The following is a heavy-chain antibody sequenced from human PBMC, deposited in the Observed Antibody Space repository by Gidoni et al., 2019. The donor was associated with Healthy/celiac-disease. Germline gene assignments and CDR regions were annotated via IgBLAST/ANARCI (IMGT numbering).Heavy chain of an antibody. J-gene: IGHJ4*02. V-gene: IGHV4-34*01. CDR1: GGSFSGYY. D-gene: IGHD3-10*01. CDR3: ARAYYGSGRRPLYFDY. Sequence: QVQLQQWGAGLLKPSETLSLTCAVYGGSFSGYYCSWIRQPPGKGLEWIGEINHSGSTNYNPSLKSRVTISVDTSKNQFSLKLSSVTAADTAVYYCARAYYGSGRRPLYFDYWGQGTLVTVSS. CDR2: INHSGST.